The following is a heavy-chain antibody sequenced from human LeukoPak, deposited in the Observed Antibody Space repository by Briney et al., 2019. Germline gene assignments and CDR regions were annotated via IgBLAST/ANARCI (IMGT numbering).Heavy chain of an antibody. CDR1: GGSISSGSYY. CDR3: ARDYPVVPYYYDSSGYYPGI. Sequence: SQTLSLTCTVSGGSISSGSYYWSWIRQPAGKGLEWIARIYTSGSTNYNPSLKSRVTISVAPSKNQFSLKLSSVTAADTAVYYSARDYPVVPYYYDSSGYYPGIWGQGTMVIVSS. D-gene: IGHD3-22*01. V-gene: IGHV4-61*02. CDR2: IYTSGST. J-gene: IGHJ3*02.